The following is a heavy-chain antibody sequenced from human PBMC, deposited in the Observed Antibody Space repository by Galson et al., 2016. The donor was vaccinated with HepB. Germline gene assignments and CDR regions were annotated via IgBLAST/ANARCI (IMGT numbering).Heavy chain of an antibody. V-gene: IGHV3-30*03. Sequence: SLRLSCAASGFTFSNYAMRWVRQTPGKGLEWVAVISYDGGKKYYADSVKGRFTISRGNSKNTLYLQMNSLRPEDTAVYFCARDPLYCSGGSCIPYYFDYWGQGTPVTVSS. CDR2: ISYDGGKK. D-gene: IGHD2-15*01. CDR3: ARDPLYCSGGSCIPYYFDY. J-gene: IGHJ4*02. CDR1: GFTFSNYA.